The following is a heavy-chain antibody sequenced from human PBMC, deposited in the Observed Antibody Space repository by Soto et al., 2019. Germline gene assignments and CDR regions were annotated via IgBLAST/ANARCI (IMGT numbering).Heavy chain of an antibody. CDR2: IIPIFGTA. V-gene: IGHV1-69*13. CDR1: GGTFSSYA. Sequence: ASVKVSCKASGGTFSSYAISWVRQAPGQGLEWMGGIIPIFGTANYAQKFQGRVTITADESTSTAYMELSSLRSEDTAVYYCAREGMVRGVIIRAYYYYYMDVWGKGTTVTVSS. CDR3: AREGMVRGVIIRAYYYYYMDV. D-gene: IGHD3-10*01. J-gene: IGHJ6*03.